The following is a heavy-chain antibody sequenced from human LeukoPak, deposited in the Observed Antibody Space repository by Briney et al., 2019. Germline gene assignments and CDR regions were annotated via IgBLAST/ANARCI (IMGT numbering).Heavy chain of an antibody. CDR3: ASRYFDL. Sequence: PSGTLSLTCAVSGGSISSSSYYWGWIRQPPGKGLEWIGSIYYSGSTYYNPSLKSRVTISVDTSKNQFSPKLSSVTAADTAVYYCASRYFDLWGRGTLVTVSS. V-gene: IGHV4-39*07. CDR1: GGSISSSSYY. J-gene: IGHJ2*01. CDR2: IYYSGST.